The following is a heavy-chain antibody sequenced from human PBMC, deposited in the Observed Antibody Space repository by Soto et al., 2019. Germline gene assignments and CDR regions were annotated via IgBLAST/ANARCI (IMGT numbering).Heavy chain of an antibody. CDR1: GYTFTRYD. Sequence: GASGKGSCKASGYTFTRYDIKWGRQATGQGLEWRGWMNPNSGNTGYAQKFQGRVTMTRNISISTAYMELSSLRSEDTAVYYCASCYGSGTNCYAFDIWGQGTMVTVSS. CDR3: ASCYGSGTNCYAFDI. CDR2: MNPNSGNT. D-gene: IGHD3-10*01. J-gene: IGHJ3*02. V-gene: IGHV1-8*01.